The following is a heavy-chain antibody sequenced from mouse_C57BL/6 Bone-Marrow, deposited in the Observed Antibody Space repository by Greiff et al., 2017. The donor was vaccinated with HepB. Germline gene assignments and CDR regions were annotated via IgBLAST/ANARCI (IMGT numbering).Heavy chain of an antibody. D-gene: IGHD2-3*01. CDR2: IYPGDGDT. V-gene: IGHV1-80*01. J-gene: IGHJ4*01. CDR3: AKEEGYDGYYYAMDY. Sequence: VQLQQPGAELVKPGASVKLSCKASGYAFSSYWMNWVKQRPGKGLEWIGQIYPGDGDTNYNGKFKGKATLTADKSSSTAYMQLSSLTSEDSAVYFCAKEEGYDGYYYAMDYWGQGTSVTVSS. CDR1: GYAFSSYW.